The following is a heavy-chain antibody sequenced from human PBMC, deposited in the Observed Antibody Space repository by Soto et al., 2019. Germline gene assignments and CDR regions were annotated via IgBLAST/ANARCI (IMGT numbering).Heavy chain of an antibody. J-gene: IGHJ4*02. Sequence: SETLSLTCTVSGGSISSSSYYWGWIRQPPGKGLEWIGSIYYSGSTYYNPSLKSRVTISVDTSKNQFSLKLSSVTAADTAVYYCARGWEDYYDSTIDYWGQGTLVTVSS. V-gene: IGHV4-39*01. D-gene: IGHD3-22*01. CDR2: IYYSGST. CDR1: GGSISSSSYY. CDR3: ARGWEDYYDSTIDY.